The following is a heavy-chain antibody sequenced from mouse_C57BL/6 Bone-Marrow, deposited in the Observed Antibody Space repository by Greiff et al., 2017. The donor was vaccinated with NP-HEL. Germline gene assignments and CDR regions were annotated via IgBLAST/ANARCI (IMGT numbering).Heavy chain of an antibody. Sequence: VQLQQSGAELARPGASVKLSCKASGYTFTSYGISWVKQRTGQGLEWIGEIYPRSGNTYYNEKFKGKATLTADKSSSTAYMELRSLTSEDSAVSYCARVDLWAMDYWGQGTSVTASA. J-gene: IGHJ4*01. D-gene: IGHD1-1*02. V-gene: IGHV1-81*01. CDR1: GYTFTSYG. CDR3: ARVDLWAMDY. CDR2: IYPRSGNT.